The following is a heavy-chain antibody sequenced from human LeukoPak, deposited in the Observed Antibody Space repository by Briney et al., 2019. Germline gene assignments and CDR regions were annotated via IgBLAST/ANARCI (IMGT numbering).Heavy chain of an antibody. CDR1: GYTFTGYY. D-gene: IGHD3-22*01. V-gene: IGHV1-69*04. CDR2: IIPILGIA. CDR3: ARDLLDPYYYDSSGYSHLYYYYGMDV. J-gene: IGHJ6*02. Sequence: ASVKVSCKASGYTFTGYYMHWVRQAPGQGLEWMGRIIPILGIANYAQKFQGRVTITADKSTSTAYMELSSLRSEDTAVYYCARDLLDPYYYDSSGYSHLYYYYGMDVWGQGTTVTVSS.